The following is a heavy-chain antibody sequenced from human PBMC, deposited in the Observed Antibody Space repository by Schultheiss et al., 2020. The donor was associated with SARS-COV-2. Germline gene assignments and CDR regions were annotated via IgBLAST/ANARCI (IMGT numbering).Heavy chain of an antibody. Sequence: ASVKVSCKASGYTFTSYYMHWVRQAPGQGLEWMGIINPSGGSTSYAQKFRGRVTITSDRSVSTAYMELSSLRSEDTAVYYCARGVSRIAVGVGFDPWGQGTLVTVSS. CDR2: INPSGGST. D-gene: IGHD6-19*01. CDR3: ARGVSRIAVGVGFDP. J-gene: IGHJ5*02. CDR1: GYTFTSYY. V-gene: IGHV1-46*01.